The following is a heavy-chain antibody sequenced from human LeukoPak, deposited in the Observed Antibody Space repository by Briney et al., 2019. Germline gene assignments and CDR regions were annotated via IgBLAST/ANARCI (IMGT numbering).Heavy chain of an antibody. J-gene: IGHJ4*02. D-gene: IGHD6-19*01. Sequence: PGGSLPLSCPASGFPVSSNYMSWVRQAPGKGLEWVSVIYSGGSTYYADSVKGRFTISRDNSKKTLYLQMNSLRAEDTAVYYCAKQPVAGPFDYWGQGTLVTVSS. CDR1: GFPVSSNY. CDR2: IYSGGST. CDR3: AKQPVAGPFDY. V-gene: IGHV3-53*01.